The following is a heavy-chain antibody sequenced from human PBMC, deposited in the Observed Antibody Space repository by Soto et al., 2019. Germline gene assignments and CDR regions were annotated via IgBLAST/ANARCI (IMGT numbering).Heavy chain of an antibody. CDR3: ARDSSGITGTTFIPWFDP. D-gene: IGHD1-7*01. Sequence: GASVKVSCKASGFTFTSSAMQWVRQARGQRLEWIGWIVVGSGNTNYAQKFQERVTITRDMSTSTAYMELSSLRSEDTAVYYCARDSSGITGTTFIPWFDPWGQGTLVTVSS. J-gene: IGHJ5*02. V-gene: IGHV1-58*02. CDR1: GFTFTSSA. CDR2: IVVGSGNT.